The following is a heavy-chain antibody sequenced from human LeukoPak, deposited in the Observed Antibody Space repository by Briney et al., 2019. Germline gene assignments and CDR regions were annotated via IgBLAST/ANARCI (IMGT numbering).Heavy chain of an antibody. CDR1: GDSISYYY. CDR2: IYYSGSTYT. D-gene: IGHD4-11*01. V-gene: IGHV4-59*08. Sequence: SETLSLTCNVSGDSISYYYWGWIRQPPGKGLEWIGYIYYSGSTYTNYNPSLKSRVNISVDASKNLFSLNLSSVTGADTAMYYCARLTIVVPSFRVDVWGPGTTVTVSS. CDR3: ARLTIVVPSFRVDV. J-gene: IGHJ6*02.